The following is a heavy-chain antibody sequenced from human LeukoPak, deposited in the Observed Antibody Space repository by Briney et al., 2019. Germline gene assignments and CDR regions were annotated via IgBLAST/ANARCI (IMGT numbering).Heavy chain of an antibody. CDR3: ARDQGGIDY. J-gene: IGHJ4*02. V-gene: IGHV3-23*01. Sequence: GGSLRLSCAASGFAFSSFAMGWVRQAPGKGLEWVSAISGSGGSTYYADSVKGRFTISRDNANNSLYLQMNSLRDEDTAVYYCARDQGGIDYWGQGTLVTVSS. CDR1: GFAFSSFA. D-gene: IGHD3-16*01. CDR2: ISGSGGST.